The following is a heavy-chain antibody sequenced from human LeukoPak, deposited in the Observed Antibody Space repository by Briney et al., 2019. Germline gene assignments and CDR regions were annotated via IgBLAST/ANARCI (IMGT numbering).Heavy chain of an antibody. J-gene: IGHJ3*02. Sequence: GGSLRPSCAASGFTVSSNYMSWVRQAPGKGLEWVSVIYSGGSTYYADSVKGRFTISRDNSKNTLYLQMNSLRAEDTAVYYCARDQQLLDAFDIWGQGTMVTVSS. CDR1: GFTVSSNY. D-gene: IGHD6-13*01. CDR3: ARDQQLLDAFDI. V-gene: IGHV3-53*01. CDR2: IYSGGST.